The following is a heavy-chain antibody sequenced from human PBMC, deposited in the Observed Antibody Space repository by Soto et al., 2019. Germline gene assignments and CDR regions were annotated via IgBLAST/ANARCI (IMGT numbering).Heavy chain of an antibody. J-gene: IGHJ6*02. Sequence: EVQLVESGGGLVQPGGSLRLSCAASGFTFSVYWMHWVRQAPGKGLVWVSRIDSDGSTTSYADSVKGRFTISRDNAKSTLYLQMNSLRAEDTAVYYCARPGYSNYGPGVEVWGQGNTVTVPS. CDR1: GFTFSVYW. CDR3: ARPGYSNYGPGVEV. D-gene: IGHD4-4*01. CDR2: IDSDGSTT. V-gene: IGHV3-74*01.